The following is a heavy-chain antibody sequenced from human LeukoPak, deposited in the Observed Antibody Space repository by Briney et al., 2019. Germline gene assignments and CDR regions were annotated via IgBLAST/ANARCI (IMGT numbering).Heavy chain of an antibody. D-gene: IGHD5-18*01. V-gene: IGHV3-53*01. CDR2: IYSGGST. CDR1: RFIFSDYI. CDR3: AKDLIAYSYGYAGRSNFDY. Sequence: GGSLRLSCVASRFIFSDYIINWVRQAPGKGLEWVSVIYSGGSTYYAESVKGRFTISRDNSKNTLYLQMNSLRAEDTAIYYCAKDLIAYSYGYAGRSNFDYWGQGTLVTVSS. J-gene: IGHJ4*02.